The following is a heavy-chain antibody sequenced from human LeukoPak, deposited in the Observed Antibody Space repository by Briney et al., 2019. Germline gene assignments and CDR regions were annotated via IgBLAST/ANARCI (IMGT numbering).Heavy chain of an antibody. Sequence: PGGSLRLSCAASGFTFTNYCMTWVRQAPGKGLEFVAYINQNESVKNYVDSVKGRFTISRDNAENSLHLQMNSLRAEDTAVYYCARDPGSSAFDYWGQGTLVTVSS. CDR1: GFTFTNYC. CDR3: ARDPGSSAFDY. D-gene: IGHD5/OR15-5a*01. V-gene: IGHV3-7*01. CDR2: INQNESVK. J-gene: IGHJ4*02.